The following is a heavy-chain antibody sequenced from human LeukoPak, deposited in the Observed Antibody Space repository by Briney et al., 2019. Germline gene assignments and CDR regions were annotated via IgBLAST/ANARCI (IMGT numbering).Heavy chain of an antibody. CDR2: ISISSSYI. J-gene: IGHJ3*02. Sequence: GGSLRLSCAASGFTFSSYSMNWVRQAPGKGLEWVSSISISSSYIYYADSVKGRFTVSRDNAKNSLYLQMNSLRAEDTAVYYCARGRRQYYYDSSGYFDDAFDIWGQGTMVTVSS. CDR3: ARGRRQYYYDSSGYFDDAFDI. V-gene: IGHV3-21*01. D-gene: IGHD3-22*01. CDR1: GFTFSSYS.